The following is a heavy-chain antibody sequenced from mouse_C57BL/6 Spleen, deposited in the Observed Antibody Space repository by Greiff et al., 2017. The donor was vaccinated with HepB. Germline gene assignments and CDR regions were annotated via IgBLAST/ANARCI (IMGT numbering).Heavy chain of an antibody. V-gene: IGHV1-61*01. CDR2: IYPSYSET. CDR1: GYTFTSYW. J-gene: IGHJ4*01. Sequence: VQLQQPGAELVRPGSSVKLSCKASGYTFTSYWMDWVKQRPGQGLEWIGNIYPSYSETHYNQQFKDKATLTVDKTSSTAYMQLSSRTSEDSAVYYCARLGDCYYDYAMDYWGQGTSVTVSS. CDR3: ARLGDCYYDYAMDY. D-gene: IGHD1-1*01.